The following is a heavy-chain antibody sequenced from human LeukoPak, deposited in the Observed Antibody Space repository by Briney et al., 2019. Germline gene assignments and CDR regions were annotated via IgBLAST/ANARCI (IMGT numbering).Heavy chain of an antibody. CDR2: ISTDSSDI. V-gene: IGHV3-48*01. Sequence: GGSLRLSCAASGFIFSSFRMNWVRQAPGTGLEWLKYISTDSSDIQYADSVRGRFTISRDNAKKSLYLQLNSLRGEDTAVYYCARDRGPVDYWGQGTRVTVSS. CDR1: GFIFSSFR. CDR3: ARDRGPVDY. J-gene: IGHJ4*02. D-gene: IGHD3-10*01.